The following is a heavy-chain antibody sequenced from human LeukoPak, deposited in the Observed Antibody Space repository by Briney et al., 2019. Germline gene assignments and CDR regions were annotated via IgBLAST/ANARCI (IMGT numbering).Heavy chain of an antibody. CDR3: ARASSGYYWDFDY. CDR2: MYYSGST. V-gene: IGHV4-39*01. CDR1: GGSISSSSYY. J-gene: IGHJ4*02. Sequence: SETLSLTCTVSGGSISSSSYYWGWLRQPPGKGLEWIGSMYYSGSTYYNPSLKSRVTISADTSKNQFSLKVTSVTAADTAVYYCARASSGYYWDFDYWGQGALVTVSS. D-gene: IGHD3-22*01.